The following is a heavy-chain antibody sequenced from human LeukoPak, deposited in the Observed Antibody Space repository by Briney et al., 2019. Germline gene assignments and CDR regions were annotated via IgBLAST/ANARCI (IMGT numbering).Heavy chain of an antibody. CDR3: ARGGGIDGVLTTAHYYGIDV. CDR1: GGTFTNSA. D-gene: IGHD1-26*01. Sequence: GSSVNVSCKSSGGTFTNSAISWVRQAPGQGLEWMGGINPIFRTANYAQQFQDRVTIIADQSTSTAYMELSLLKFEDTAVYYCARGGGIDGVLTTAHYYGIDVWGQGTTVTVSS. CDR2: INPIFRTA. V-gene: IGHV1-69*01. J-gene: IGHJ6*02.